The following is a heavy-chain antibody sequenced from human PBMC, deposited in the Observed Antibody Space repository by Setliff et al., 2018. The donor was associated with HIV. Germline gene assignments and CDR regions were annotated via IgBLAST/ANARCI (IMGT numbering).Heavy chain of an antibody. Sequence: SVKVSCKASGGTFSSYAISWVRQAPGQGLEWMGGIIPIFGTANYAQKFQGRATITTDESTSTAYMELSSLRSEDTAVYYCARDRAHYYDSSGQMPFDIWGQGTMVTVSS. V-gene: IGHV1-69*05. CDR2: IIPIFGTA. D-gene: IGHD3-22*01. CDR3: ARDRAHYYDSSGQMPFDI. J-gene: IGHJ3*02. CDR1: GGTFSSYA.